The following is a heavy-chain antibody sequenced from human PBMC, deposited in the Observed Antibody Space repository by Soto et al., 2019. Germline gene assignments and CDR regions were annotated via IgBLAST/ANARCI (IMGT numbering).Heavy chain of an antibody. V-gene: IGHV3-23*01. CDR3: AKAYYSSSWYWFDP. CDR2: ISGSGGST. D-gene: IGHD6-13*01. CDR1: GFTFSSYA. J-gene: IGHJ5*02. Sequence: PGGSLRLSCAASGFTFSSYAMSWVRQAPGKGLEWVSAISGSGGSTYYADSVKGRFTISRDNSKNTLYLQMNSLRAGDTAVYYCAKAYYSSSWYWFDPWGQGTLVTVSS.